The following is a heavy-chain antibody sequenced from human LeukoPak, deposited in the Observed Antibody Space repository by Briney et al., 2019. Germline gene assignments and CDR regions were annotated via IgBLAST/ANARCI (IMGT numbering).Heavy chain of an antibody. V-gene: IGHV3-20*04. D-gene: IGHD2-2*01. CDR2: INWNGGST. J-gene: IGHJ4*02. CDR1: VFTFDDYA. CDR3: ARVLYGGIVPAAVVDY. Sequence: GGSLRLSCAASVFTFDDYAMHWVRQAPGKGLEWVSGINWNGGSTGYADSVKGRFTISRDNAKNSLYLQMNSLRAEDTALYYCARVLYGGIVPAAVVDYWGQGTLVTVSS.